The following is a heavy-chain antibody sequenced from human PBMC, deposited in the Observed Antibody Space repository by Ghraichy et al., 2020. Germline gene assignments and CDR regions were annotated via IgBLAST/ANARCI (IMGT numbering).Heavy chain of an antibody. Sequence: SETLSLTCTVSGGSVSSSSSFWSWVRQPPGKGLEWIGFIDNRGSTSYNPSLKSRVTISADTSKNQFSLKVTSVTAADTAVYYCARVRSSDWWTGGYWGQGTLVTVSS. CDR1: GGSVSSSSSF. CDR3: ARVRSSDWWTGGY. CDR2: IDNRGST. J-gene: IGHJ4*02. D-gene: IGHD6-19*01. V-gene: IGHV4-61*01.